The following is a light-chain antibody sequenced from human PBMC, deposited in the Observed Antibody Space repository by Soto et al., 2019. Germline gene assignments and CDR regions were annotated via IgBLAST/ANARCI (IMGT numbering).Light chain of an antibody. CDR3: QQSYITPLT. CDR2: HAS. V-gene: IGKV1-27*01. J-gene: IGKJ4*01. CDR1: QDIGQY. Sequence: DIRRTQSPSSFSASIRDRVSISCRATQDIGQYLAWYQQIPGKAPKLLMYHASALQTGVPSRFSGSGSGTDFTLTISSLQPEDFASYYCQQSYITPLTFGGGTKVDIK.